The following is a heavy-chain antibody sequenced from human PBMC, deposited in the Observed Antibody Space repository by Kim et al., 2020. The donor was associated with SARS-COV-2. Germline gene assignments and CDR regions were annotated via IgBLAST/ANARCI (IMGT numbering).Heavy chain of an antibody. Sequence: GGSLRLLCAASGFTFSSYAMSWVRQAPGKGLEWVSAISGSGGSTYYADSVKGRFTISRDNSKNTVYLQMNSLRAEDTAVYYCAKHGPNCGGDCYSGGHSDNWGQGTLVTASS. V-gene: IGHV3-23*01. J-gene: IGHJ4*02. CDR3: AKHGPNCGGDCYSGGHSDN. D-gene: IGHD2-21*02. CDR2: ISGSGGST. CDR1: GFTFSSYA.